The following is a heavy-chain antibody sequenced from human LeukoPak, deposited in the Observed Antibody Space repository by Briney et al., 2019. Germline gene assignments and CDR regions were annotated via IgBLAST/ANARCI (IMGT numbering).Heavy chain of an antibody. CDR3: AREDTMVRGVIKNDAFDI. V-gene: IGHV4-4*02. J-gene: IGHJ3*02. CDR2: IYHSGST. CDR1: GGSISSSNW. D-gene: IGHD3-10*01. Sequence: SGTPSLTCAVSGGSISSSNWWSWVRQPPGKGLEWIGEIYHSGSTNYNPSPKSRVTISVDKSKNQFSLKLSSVTAADTAVYYCAREDTMVRGVIKNDAFDIWGQGTMVTVSS.